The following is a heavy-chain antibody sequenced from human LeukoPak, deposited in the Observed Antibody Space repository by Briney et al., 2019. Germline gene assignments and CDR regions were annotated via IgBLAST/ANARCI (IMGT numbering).Heavy chain of an antibody. J-gene: IGHJ3*02. CDR2: INPNSGGT. Sequence: ASVKVSCKASGYTFTGYYMHWVRQAPGQGLEWMGWINPNSGGTNYAQKFQGRVTMTRDTSISTAYMELSRLRSEDTAVYYCARGRIAVAGTGAAFDIWGQGTMVTVSS. CDR3: ARGRIAVAGTGAAFDI. V-gene: IGHV1-2*02. CDR1: GYTFTGYY. D-gene: IGHD6-19*01.